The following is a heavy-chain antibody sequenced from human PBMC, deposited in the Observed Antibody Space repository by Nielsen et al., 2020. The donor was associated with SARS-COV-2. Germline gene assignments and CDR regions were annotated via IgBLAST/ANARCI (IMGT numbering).Heavy chain of an antibody. V-gene: IGHV3-7*03. Sequence: GESLKISCAASGFTFSSYWMNWVRQAPGKGLEWVANIKQDGSEKYYGDSVKGRFTISRDNAKNSLYLQMNSLRAEDTALYYCAKIHGGGSYYDYWGQGTLVTVSS. CDR2: IKQDGSEK. CDR1: GFTFSSYW. J-gene: IGHJ4*02. D-gene: IGHD1-26*01. CDR3: AKIHGGGSYYDY.